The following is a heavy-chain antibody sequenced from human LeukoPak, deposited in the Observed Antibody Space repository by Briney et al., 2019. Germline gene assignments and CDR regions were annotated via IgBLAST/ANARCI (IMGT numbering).Heavy chain of an antibody. J-gene: IGHJ3*02. D-gene: IGHD3-22*01. V-gene: IGHV3-7*03. CDR1: EFTFSSYS. Sequence: GGSLRLSCAASEFTFSSYSMNWVRQAPGKGLEWVAHINPDGRDTYYVDSVKGRFTISRDNSKNTLYLQMNSLRAEDTAVYFCAKDTHTYDTTGQGAFDIWGQGTMVTVSS. CDR3: AKDTHTYDTTGQGAFDI. CDR2: INPDGRDT.